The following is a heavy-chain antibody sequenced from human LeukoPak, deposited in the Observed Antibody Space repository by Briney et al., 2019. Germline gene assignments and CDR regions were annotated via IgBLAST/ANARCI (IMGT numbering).Heavy chain of an antibody. CDR1: GGSMSSYY. D-gene: IGHD5-24*01. CDR3: ARGARAGYNLEPFDY. Sequence: SETLSLTCTVSGGSMSSYYWSWIRQPPGKGLEWIGYIYYSGSAKYNPSLKSRVTISVDTSKNQFSLKLSSVTAADTAVYYCARGARAGYNLEPFDYWGQGTLVTVSS. CDR2: IYYSGSA. V-gene: IGHV4-59*08. J-gene: IGHJ4*02.